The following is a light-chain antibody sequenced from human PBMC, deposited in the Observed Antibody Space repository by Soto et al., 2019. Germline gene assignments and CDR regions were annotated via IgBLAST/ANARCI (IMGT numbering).Light chain of an antibody. Sequence: EILMTQSPATLSVSPGERATLSCRASQSVSSNLAWYQQKPGQAPRLLIYAVSTRATGIPARFSGSGSGTEFTLTISSLQSEDSATYYCQQYRSWPRTFGQGSKVEI. CDR1: QSVSSN. J-gene: IGKJ1*01. CDR3: QQYRSWPRT. CDR2: AVS. V-gene: IGKV3-15*01.